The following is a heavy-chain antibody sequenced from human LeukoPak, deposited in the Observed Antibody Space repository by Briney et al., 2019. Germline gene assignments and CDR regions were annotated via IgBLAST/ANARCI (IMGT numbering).Heavy chain of an antibody. CDR3: SSGSGYRIEI. CDR2: IHNTGST. V-gene: IGHV4-59*01. Sequence: PSETLSLTCTVSGGSISSYYWSWIRQPPGKGLEWIGYIHNTGSTNYNPSLKGRVTISVDTSKNQFSLKLSSVTTADTAVYHCSSGSGYRIEIWGQGTLVTVSS. D-gene: IGHD6-13*01. J-gene: IGHJ4*02. CDR1: GGSISSYY.